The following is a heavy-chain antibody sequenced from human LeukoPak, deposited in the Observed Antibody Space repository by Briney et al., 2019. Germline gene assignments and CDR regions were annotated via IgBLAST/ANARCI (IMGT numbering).Heavy chain of an antibody. CDR1: GFSFSSYA. CDR2: IWYDGRNK. D-gene: IGHD2-21*02. V-gene: IGHV3-33*06. J-gene: IGHJ4*02. Sequence: GGSLRLSCAAPGFSFSSYAMHWVRQAPGKGLEWVAVIWYDGRNKYYADSVKGRFTISRDNSKNMLYLQMSSLRAEDTAVYYCAKALTQIPRLATGLGYWGQGTLVTVSS. CDR3: AKALTQIPRLATGLGY.